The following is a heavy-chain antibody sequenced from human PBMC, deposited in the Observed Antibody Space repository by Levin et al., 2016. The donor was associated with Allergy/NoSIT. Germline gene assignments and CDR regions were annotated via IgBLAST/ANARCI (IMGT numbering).Heavy chain of an antibody. CDR3: ARVVDIVATITYGIDE. D-gene: IGHD5-12*01. Sequence: WIRQPPGKGLEWMSFITYDGSNKYYADSMKGRFTISRDNSKNTLYLQMNSLRAEDTAVYYCARVVDIVATITYGIDEWGQGTTVTVSS. CDR2: ITYDGSNK. V-gene: IGHV3-30*04. J-gene: IGHJ6*02.